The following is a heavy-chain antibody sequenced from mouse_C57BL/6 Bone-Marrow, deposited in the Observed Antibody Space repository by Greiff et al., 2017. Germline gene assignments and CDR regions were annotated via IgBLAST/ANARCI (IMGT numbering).Heavy chain of an antibody. J-gene: IGHJ1*03. CDR2: IRLKSDNYAT. Sequence: EVQLQESGGGLVQPGGSMKLSCVASGFTFSNYWMNWVRQSPEKGLEWVAQIRLKSDNYATHYAESVKGRFTISRDDSKSSVYLQMNNLRAEDTGIYYCTGPPFDGSENWYFDVWGTGTTVTVSA. CDR1: GFTFSNYW. V-gene: IGHV6-3*01. D-gene: IGHD1-1*01. CDR3: TGPPFDGSENWYFDV.